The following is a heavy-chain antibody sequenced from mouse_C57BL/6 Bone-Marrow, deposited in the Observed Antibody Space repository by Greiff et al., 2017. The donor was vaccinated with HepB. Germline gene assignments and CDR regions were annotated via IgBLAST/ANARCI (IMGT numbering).Heavy chain of an antibody. CDR1: GYAFSSSW. CDR3: ARWPDGYYSAWFAY. J-gene: IGHJ3*01. CDR2: IYPGDGDT. V-gene: IGHV1-82*01. Sequence: VQLQQSGPELVKPGASVKISCKASGYAFSSSWMNWVKQRPGKGLEWIGRIYPGDGDTNYNGKFKGKATLTADKSSSTAYMQLSSLTSEDSAVYFCARWPDGYYSAWFAYWGQGTLVTVSA. D-gene: IGHD2-3*01.